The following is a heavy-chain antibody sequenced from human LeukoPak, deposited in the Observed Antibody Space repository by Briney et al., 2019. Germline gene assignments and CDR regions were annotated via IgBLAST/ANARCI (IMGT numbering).Heavy chain of an antibody. D-gene: IGHD6-13*01. CDR2: IYTSGST. CDR1: GGSISSGSYY. V-gene: IGHV4-61*02. Sequence: TLSLTCTVSGGSISSGSYYWSWIRQPAGKGLEWIGRIYTSGSTNYNPSLKSRVTISVDTSKNQFSLKLSSVTAADTAVYYCARAESIAAAGYTVIGYFDYWGQGTLVTVSS. CDR3: ARAESIAAAGYTVIGYFDY. J-gene: IGHJ4*02.